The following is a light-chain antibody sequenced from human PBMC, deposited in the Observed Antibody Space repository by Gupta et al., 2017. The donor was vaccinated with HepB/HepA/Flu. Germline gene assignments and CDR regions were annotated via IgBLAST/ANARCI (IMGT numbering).Light chain of an antibody. CDR3: QQYYHWPSKST. CDR2: EAS. Sequence: TQSPLTVSGSLGERVTISCTASENVRTKVAWYQQKSGQAPRLLIHEASTRATGVPDRFTGRGSGTEFTLTITGLQSEDFGLYYCQQYYHWPSKSTFGQGTKVEVK. J-gene: IGKJ1*01. CDR1: ENVRTK. V-gene: IGKV3-15*01.